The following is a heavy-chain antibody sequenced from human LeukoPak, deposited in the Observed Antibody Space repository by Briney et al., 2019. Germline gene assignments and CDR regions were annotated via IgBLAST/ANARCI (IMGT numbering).Heavy chain of an antibody. CDR3: VGSPDCSSASCYDWFDP. V-gene: IGHV1-69*13. CDR2: IIPIFGTA. D-gene: IGHD2-2*01. CDR1: GGTFSRYA. Sequence: SVKVSCKASGGTFSRYAISWVRQAPGQGLEWMGGIIPIFGTANYAQKFQGRVTITADGSTSTAYMELSSLRSEDTAVYYCVGSPDCSSASCYDWFDPWGQGTLVTVSS. J-gene: IGHJ5*02.